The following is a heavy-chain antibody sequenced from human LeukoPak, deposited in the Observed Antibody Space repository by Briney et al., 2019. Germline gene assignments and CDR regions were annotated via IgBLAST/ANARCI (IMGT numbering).Heavy chain of an antibody. D-gene: IGHD3-22*01. V-gene: IGHV1-2*02. CDR2: INPNSGGT. CDR1: GYTFTGYY. J-gene: IGHJ4*02. CDR3: ASTSPHDSSRKHY. Sequence: GASVKVSCKASGYTFTGYYMHWVRQAPGQGLEWMGWINPNSGGTNYAQKFQGRVTMTRDTSISTAYMELSRLTSDDTAVYYCASTSPHDSSRKHYWGQGTLVTVSS.